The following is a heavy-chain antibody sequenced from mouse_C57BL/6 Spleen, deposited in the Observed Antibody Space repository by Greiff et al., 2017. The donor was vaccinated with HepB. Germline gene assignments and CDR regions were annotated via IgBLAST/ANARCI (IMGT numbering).Heavy chain of an antibody. J-gene: IGHJ2*01. Sequence: QVQLQQSGAELVKPGASVKISCKASGYAFSSYWMNWVKQRPGKGLEWIGQIYPGDGDTNYNGKFKGKATLTADKSSSTAYMQLSSLTSEDSAVYFCARTTPHYYGSSYFDYWGQGTTLTVSS. CDR3: ARTTPHYYGSSYFDY. V-gene: IGHV1-80*01. D-gene: IGHD1-1*01. CDR1: GYAFSSYW. CDR2: IYPGDGDT.